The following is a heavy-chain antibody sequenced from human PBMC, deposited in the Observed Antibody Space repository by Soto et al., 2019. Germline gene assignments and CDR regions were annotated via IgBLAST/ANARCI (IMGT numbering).Heavy chain of an antibody. CDR2: VDYSGNP. Sequence: SETLSLTCTISGASISTSYWSWIRQSPEKGLEWIGYVDYSGNPNYNPSLESRVTIAVDTSKDRLSLKLKSPTAADTALYYCAKGRSYYYYYGVDVWGQGTTVTVSS. V-gene: IGHV4-59*08. CDR3: AKGRSYYYYYGVDV. J-gene: IGHJ6*02. CDR1: GASISTSY.